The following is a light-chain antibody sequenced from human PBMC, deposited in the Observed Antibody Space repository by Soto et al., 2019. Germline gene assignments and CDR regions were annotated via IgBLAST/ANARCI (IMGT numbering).Light chain of an antibody. CDR2: EAT. CDR3: CSYAGNSRT. V-gene: IGLV2-23*01. Sequence: QSALTQPASVSGSPGQSITISCTGSISDVGSYNLVSWYQHHPGKVPKVTIYEATKRPSGVSSRFSGSKSPNAASLTISGLQAEDEADYYCCSYAGNSRTFGSGTKLTVL. J-gene: IGLJ6*01. CDR1: ISDVGSYNL.